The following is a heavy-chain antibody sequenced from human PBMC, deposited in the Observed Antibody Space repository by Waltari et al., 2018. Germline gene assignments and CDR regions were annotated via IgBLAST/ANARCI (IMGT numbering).Heavy chain of an antibody. J-gene: IGHJ5*02. CDR1: GGTFSSYA. Sequence: QVQLVQSGAEVKKPGSSVKVSCKASGGTFSSYAISWVRKAPGQGLEWMGGIIPIFGTANYAQKFQGRVTITADESTSTAYMELSSLRSEDTAVYYCARDHPDCSSTSCYLVRFDPWGQGTLVTVSS. CDR3: ARDHPDCSSTSCYLVRFDP. V-gene: IGHV1-69*12. D-gene: IGHD2-2*01. CDR2: IIPIFGTA.